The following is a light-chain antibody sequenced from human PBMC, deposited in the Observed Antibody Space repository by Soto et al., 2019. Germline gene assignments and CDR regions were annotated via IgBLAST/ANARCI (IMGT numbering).Light chain of an antibody. CDR1: QTITSNY. Sequence: EMVLTQSPGTLSLSPGERATLSCRASQTITSNYLAWYQQKPGQAPRLLIYGASSRATGIPDRFSGSGSGTDFTLTISRLEPEDFAVYFCQQFGSSTGLTFGPGTKVDIK. J-gene: IGKJ3*01. CDR2: GAS. CDR3: QQFGSSTGLT. V-gene: IGKV3-20*01.